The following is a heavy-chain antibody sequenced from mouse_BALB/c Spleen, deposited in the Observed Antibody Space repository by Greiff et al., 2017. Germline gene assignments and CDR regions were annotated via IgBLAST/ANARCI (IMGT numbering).Heavy chain of an antibody. CDR2: ISSGSSTI. J-gene: IGHJ1*01. Sequence: EVMLVESGGGLVQPGGSRKLSCAASGFTFSSFGMHWVRQAPEKGLEWVAYISSGSSTIYYADTVKGRFTISRDNPKNTLFLQMTSLSSEDTAMYYCERDGYGYVYWYFDVWGAGTTVTVSS. V-gene: IGHV5-17*02. CDR1: GFTFSSFG. CDR3: ERDGYGYVYWYFDV. D-gene: IGHD1-2*01.